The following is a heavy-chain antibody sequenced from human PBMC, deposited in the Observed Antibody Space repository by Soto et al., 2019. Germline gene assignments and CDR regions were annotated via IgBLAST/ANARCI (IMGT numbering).Heavy chain of an antibody. CDR1: GLTFSSYS. J-gene: IGHJ4*02. CDR3: AREGYGDYGKPFDY. V-gene: IGHV1-69*13. CDR2: IIPLFGTA. Sequence: ASVKVSFKASGLTFSSYSLSWLRQAPGQVLDWMGGIIPLFGTANHAQKFQGRVTIAADESTSTAYMQLSNLRSDDTAVYYCAREGYGDYGKPFDYWGQGTLVTVSS. D-gene: IGHD4-17*01.